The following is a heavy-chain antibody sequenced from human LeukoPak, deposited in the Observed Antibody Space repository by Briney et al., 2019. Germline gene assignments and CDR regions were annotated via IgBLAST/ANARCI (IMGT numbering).Heavy chain of an antibody. CDR3: ARGWARWLNYDSSGYPPRLGY. D-gene: IGHD3-22*01. V-gene: IGHV4-38-2*02. CDR1: GYSISSGYY. CDR2: IYHSGST. Sequence: PSETLSLTCTVSGYSISSGYYWGWIRQPPGKGLEWIGSIYHSGSTYYNPSLKSRVTISVDTSKNQFSLKLSSVTAADTAVYYCARGWARWLNYDSSGYPPRLGYWGQGTLVTVSS. J-gene: IGHJ4*02.